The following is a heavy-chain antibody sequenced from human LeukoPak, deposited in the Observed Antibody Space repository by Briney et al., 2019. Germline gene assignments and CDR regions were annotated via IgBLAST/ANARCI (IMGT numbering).Heavy chain of an antibody. CDR1: GFTFSDYW. J-gene: IGHJ4*02. D-gene: IGHD5-18*01. V-gene: IGHV3-30-3*01. CDR2: ISYDGSNK. Sequence: GGSLRLSCAASGFTFSDYWMHWVRQVPGKGLEWVAVISYDGSNKYYADSVKGRFTISRDNSKNTLYLQMNSLRAEDTAVYYCARDRVDTAMVWSDYWGQGTLVTVSS. CDR3: ARDRVDTAMVWSDY.